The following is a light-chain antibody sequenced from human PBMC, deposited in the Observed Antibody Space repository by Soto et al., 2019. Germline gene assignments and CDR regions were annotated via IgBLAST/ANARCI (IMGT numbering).Light chain of an antibody. J-gene: IGKJ2*01. CDR3: QQRSNWPPYT. CDR1: QSVSSY. CDR2: DAS. Sequence: EIVLTQSPATLSLSPGERATLSCRASQSVSSYLAWYQQKPGQAPRLLIYDASNRATGIPARFSGSWSGTDFTLTISSLEPADFAVYYCQQRSNWPPYTFGQGTKLESK. V-gene: IGKV3-11*01.